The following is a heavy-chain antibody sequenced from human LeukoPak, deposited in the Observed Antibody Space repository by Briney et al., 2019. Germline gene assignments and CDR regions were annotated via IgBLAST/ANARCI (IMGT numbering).Heavy chain of an antibody. Sequence: SETLSLTCAVYGVSFSGYYWSWIRQPPGKGLEWIGEINHSGSTNYNPSLKSRVTISVDTSKNQFSLKLSSVTAADTAVYYCARGGPYYDILTGYYPDNWFDPWGQGTLVTVSS. CDR1: GVSFSGYY. CDR3: ARGGPYYDILTGYYPDNWFDP. D-gene: IGHD3-9*01. J-gene: IGHJ5*02. CDR2: INHSGST. V-gene: IGHV4-34*01.